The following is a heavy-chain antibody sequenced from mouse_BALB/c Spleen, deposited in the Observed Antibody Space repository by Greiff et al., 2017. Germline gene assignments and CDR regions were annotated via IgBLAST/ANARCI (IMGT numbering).Heavy chain of an antibody. V-gene: IGHV1S81*02. CDR1: GYTFTSYW. CDR3: ARGGYSLSMDY. Sequence: VQLQQPGAELVKPGASVKLSCKASGYTFTSYWMHWVKQRPGQGLEWIGEINPSNGRTNYNEKFKSKATLTVDKSSSTAYMQLSSLTSEDSAVYYCARGGYSLSMDYWGQGTSVTVSS. D-gene: IGHD2-3*01. CDR2: INPSNGRT. J-gene: IGHJ4*01.